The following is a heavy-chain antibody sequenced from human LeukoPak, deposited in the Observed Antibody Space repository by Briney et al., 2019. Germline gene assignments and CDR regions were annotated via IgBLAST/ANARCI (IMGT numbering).Heavy chain of an antibody. CDR3: ARPQNYQSLRAGDFDF. J-gene: IGHJ3*01. CDR1: GYSFTSYW. D-gene: IGHD1-7*01. V-gene: IGHV5-51*01. CDR2: IYPRDSDT. Sequence: GESLKISGQGCGYSFTSYWIGWGRQMPRKGLEWMGIIYPRDSDTRYSPSFQGQVTISADKSINTAYLQWSSLKASDTAMYFCARPQNYQSLRAGDFDFWGQGTMVAVSS.